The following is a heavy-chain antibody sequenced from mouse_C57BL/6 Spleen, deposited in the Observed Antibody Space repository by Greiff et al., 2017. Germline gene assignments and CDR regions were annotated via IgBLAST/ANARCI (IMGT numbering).Heavy chain of an antibody. Sequence: QVHLLQPGAALVTPGASVKLSCKASGYTFTSYWLHWVKQRPGQGLEWIGMIHPNSGSTNNNEQFKSKATLTVDKSTSTASMQLSSLTSEDSAVYYCAIYYSNNCYAMDYWGQGTSVTVSS. V-gene: IGHV1-64*01. CDR1: GYTFTSYW. CDR2: IHPNSGST. D-gene: IGHD2-5*01. J-gene: IGHJ4*01. CDR3: AIYYSNNCYAMDY.